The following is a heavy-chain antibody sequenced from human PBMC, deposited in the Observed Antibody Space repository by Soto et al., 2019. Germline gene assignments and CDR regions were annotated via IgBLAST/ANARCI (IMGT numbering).Heavy chain of an antibody. J-gene: IGHJ6*03. CDR2: ISSSSSYI. CDR1: GFTFSSYS. D-gene: IGHD2-15*01. CDR3: ARRYCSGGGCYPRDYYMDV. V-gene: IGHV3-21*01. Sequence: EVQLVESGGRLVKPGGSLRLSCAASGFTFSSYSMNWVHQAPGKGLEWVSSISSSSSYIYYADPVKGRFTTPRDKAKNSLYLEMNSLCAEDTAVYYCARRYCSGGGCYPRDYYMDVWGKGTTVTVSS.